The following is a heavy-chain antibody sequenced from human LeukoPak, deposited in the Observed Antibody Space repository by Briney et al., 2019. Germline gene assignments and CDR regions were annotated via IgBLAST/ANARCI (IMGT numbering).Heavy chain of an antibody. CDR1: GGSISSGDYY. D-gene: IGHD3-10*01. V-gene: IGHV4-30-4*01. CDR3: ARGDYYGSGSHFDY. CDR2: IYYSGST. J-gene: IGHJ4*02. Sequence: NPSQTLSLTCTVSGGSISSGDYYWSWIRQPPGKGLEWIGYIYYSGSTYYNPPLKSRVTISVDTSKNQFSLKLSSVTAADTAVYYCARGDYYGSGSHFDYWGQGTLVTVSS.